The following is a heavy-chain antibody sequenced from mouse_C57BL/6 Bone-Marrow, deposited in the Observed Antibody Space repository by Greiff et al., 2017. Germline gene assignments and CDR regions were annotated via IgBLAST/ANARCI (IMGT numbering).Heavy chain of an antibody. Sequence: EVQLQESGAELVKPGASVKLSCTASGFNIKDYYMHWVKQRTEQGLEWIGRIDPEDGETKYAPKFQGKATITADTSSNTAYLQRSSLPAEDTAVYYCARGNSKGYFDVWGTGTTVTVSS. D-gene: IGHD2-5*01. J-gene: IGHJ1*03. CDR3: ARGNSKGYFDV. CDR1: GFNIKDYY. CDR2: IDPEDGET. V-gene: IGHV14-2*01.